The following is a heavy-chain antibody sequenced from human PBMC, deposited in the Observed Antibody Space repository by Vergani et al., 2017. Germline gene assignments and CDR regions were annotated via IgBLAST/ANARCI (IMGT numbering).Heavy chain of an antibody. CDR2: IIPIFGTE. D-gene: IGHD3-9*01. Sequence: QVQLVQPGAEVKKPGSSVKVSCKASGGTFSSYDISWVRQAPGQGLGWMGGIIPIFGTENYAQKFQGRVTITADESTSTAYIELSSLRSEDTAVYYCAGATAIYXFDPWGQGTLVTVSA. V-gene: IGHV1-69*01. CDR3: AGATAIYXFDP. J-gene: IGHJ5*02. CDR1: GGTFSSYD.